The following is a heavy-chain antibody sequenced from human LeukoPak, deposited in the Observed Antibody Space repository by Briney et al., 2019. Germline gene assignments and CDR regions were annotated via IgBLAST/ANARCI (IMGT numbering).Heavy chain of an antibody. V-gene: IGHV4-59*01. CDR3: ARDLSGGGYFDY. Sequence: SETLSLTCTVSGGSISSYYWSWIRQPPGKGLEWIGYIYYSGSTNYNPSLKSRVTISVDTSKNQFSLKLSSVTAADTAVYYCARDLSGGGYFDYWGQGTLVTVSS. J-gene: IGHJ4*02. CDR2: IYYSGST. D-gene: IGHD3-10*01. CDR1: GGSISSYY.